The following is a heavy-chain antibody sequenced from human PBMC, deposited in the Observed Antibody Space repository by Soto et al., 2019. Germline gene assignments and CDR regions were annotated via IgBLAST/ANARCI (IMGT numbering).Heavy chain of an antibody. CDR2: ISTSGDST. Sequence: EVQLLESGGGLVQPGGSLRLSCAASGFTFSSYAMSWVRQAPGKGLEWVSIISTSGDSTFYADSVKGRFTISRDNSKNTLYLQVNSLTAEDTAVYYCATHFVNWEVDYWGQGTLVTVSS. V-gene: IGHV3-23*01. J-gene: IGHJ4*02. D-gene: IGHD7-27*01. CDR3: ATHFVNWEVDY. CDR1: GFTFSSYA.